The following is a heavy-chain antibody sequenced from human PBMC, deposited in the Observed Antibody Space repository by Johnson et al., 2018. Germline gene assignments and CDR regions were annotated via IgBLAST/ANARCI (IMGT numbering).Heavy chain of an antibody. D-gene: IGHD4-17*01. CDR2: ISDDGSNK. Sequence: QVQLVQSGGGVVQPGRSLRLSCASSGFSFSSYGMHWVRQAPGKGLEWVTVISDDGSNKYYAGPVKGRFTITRDTPKNKVYLGMNSLGVEDTAVYYCVKNLTSYADYGVDAFDIWGQGTMVTVSS. CDR3: VKNLTSYADYGVDAFDI. J-gene: IGHJ3*02. CDR1: GFSFSSYG. V-gene: IGHV3-30*18.